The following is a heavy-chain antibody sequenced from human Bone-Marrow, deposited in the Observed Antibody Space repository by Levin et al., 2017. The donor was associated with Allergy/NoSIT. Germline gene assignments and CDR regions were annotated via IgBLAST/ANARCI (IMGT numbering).Heavy chain of an antibody. J-gene: IGHJ6*03. V-gene: IGHV7-4-1*02. CDR1: GYTFTNYG. CDR2: ISTTTGNP. CDR3: AKTTTVAAERDYYYFYMDV. Sequence: GGSLRLSCKASGYTFTNYGISWVRQAPGQGLEWMGWISTTTGNPTYAQGFTGRCVFSLDNSVSTAYLQISSLKAEDTAVYFCAKTTTVAAERDYYYFYMDVWGKGTTVTVSS. D-gene: IGHD6-19*01.